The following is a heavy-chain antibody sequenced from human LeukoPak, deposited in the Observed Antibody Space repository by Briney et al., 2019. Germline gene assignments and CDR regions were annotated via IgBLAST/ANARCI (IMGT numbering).Heavy chain of an antibody. CDR3: ARDLMVRGVIYGMDV. Sequence: GGSLRLSCAASGFTVSSNYMSWVRQAPGKGLEWVSVIYSGGSTYYADSVKGRFTISRDNSKNTLYLQMNSLRAEDTAVYYCARDLMVRGVIYGMDVWAKGPRSPSP. CDR2: IYSGGST. CDR1: GFTVSSNY. D-gene: IGHD3-10*01. V-gene: IGHV3-66*01. J-gene: IGHJ6*02.